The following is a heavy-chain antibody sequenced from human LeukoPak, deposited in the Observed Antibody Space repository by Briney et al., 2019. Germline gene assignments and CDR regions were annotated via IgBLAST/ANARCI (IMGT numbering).Heavy chain of an antibody. CDR2: ISWDGGNT. CDR3: AKGSQLPDY. CDR1: GFPFDDYT. J-gene: IGHJ4*02. D-gene: IGHD1-1*01. Sequence: PGGSLRLSCAASGFPFDDYTMPWVRHVPGKGLEWVSLISWDGGNTYHADFVKGRFTISRDNSKNSLYLQMNSLRTEDTALYYCAKGSQLPDYWGQGTLVTVSS. V-gene: IGHV3-43*01.